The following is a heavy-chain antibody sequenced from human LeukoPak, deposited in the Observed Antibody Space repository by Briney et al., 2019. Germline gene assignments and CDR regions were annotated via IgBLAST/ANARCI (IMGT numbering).Heavy chain of an antibody. Sequence: SETLSLTCSVSGVPISSRSYYWGWIRQPPGKGLEWIGSIYYSGSTYYNPSLKSRVTISVDTSKNQFSLKLSSVTAADTAVYYCARRGVAPAAILGPWGQGTLVTVSS. CDR2: IYYSGST. J-gene: IGHJ5*02. CDR1: GVPISSRSYY. V-gene: IGHV4-39*01. CDR3: ARRGVAPAAILGP. D-gene: IGHD2-2*01.